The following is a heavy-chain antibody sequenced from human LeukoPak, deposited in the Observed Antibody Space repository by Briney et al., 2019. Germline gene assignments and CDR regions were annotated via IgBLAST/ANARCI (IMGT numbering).Heavy chain of an antibody. CDR3: ARGPDAYYYYYGMDV. CDR1: GGSISNYY. V-gene: IGHV4-59*01. Sequence: SETLSLTCTVSGGSISNYYWSWIRQPPGKGLEWIGYIYYSGSTNYNPSLKSRVTISVDTSKNQFSLKLSSVTAADTAVYYCARGPDAYYYYYGMDVWGQGTTVTVSS. J-gene: IGHJ6*02. D-gene: IGHD1-14*01. CDR2: IYYSGST.